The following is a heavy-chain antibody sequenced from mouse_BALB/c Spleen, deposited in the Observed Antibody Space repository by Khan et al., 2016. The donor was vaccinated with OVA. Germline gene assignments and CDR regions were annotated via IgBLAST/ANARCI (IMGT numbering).Heavy chain of an antibody. V-gene: IGHV1-7*01. Sequence: QVQLKESGAEQAKPGASVKMSCKTSGYTFSSYWMHWVQQRPGQGLEWIGYINPTSGYTEYNEKFKDKATLSTDKSSSTAYMQLTSLTSEDSAVDYCARERIDYWGQGTTLTVSS. J-gene: IGHJ2*01. CDR3: ARERIDY. CDR1: GYTFSSYW. CDR2: INPTSGYT.